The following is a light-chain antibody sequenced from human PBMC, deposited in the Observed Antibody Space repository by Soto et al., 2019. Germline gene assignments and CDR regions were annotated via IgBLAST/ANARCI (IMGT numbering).Light chain of an antibody. J-gene: IGKJ1*01. CDR2: ATS. CDR3: QHTYSTPQT. Sequence: DIQMTQSPSSLSASVGDRVTITCRASQDLNRYLHWFHQKPGKAPRLLISATSNLQSGVPSMFTGSASGTDDTLTISGLQPYDFVTYYCQHTYSTPQTFGQLTKVDIK. V-gene: IGKV1-39*01. CDR1: QDLNRY.